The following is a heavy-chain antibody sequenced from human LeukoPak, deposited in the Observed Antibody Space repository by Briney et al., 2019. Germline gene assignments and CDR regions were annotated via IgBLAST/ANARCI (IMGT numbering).Heavy chain of an antibody. D-gene: IGHD2-2*01. J-gene: IGHJ3*01. Sequence: PGGSLRLSCAASGFRFSSHLMSWVRQVPGKGPEWVAKINEDGSQKYYVDSVKGRFTISRDNAENSLSLHMNSLRAEDTAVYYCARDQGYSTSVSCRGDAFDVWGQGSMVSVSA. CDR1: GFRFSSHL. V-gene: IGHV3-7*01. CDR3: ARDQGYSTSVSCRGDAFDV. CDR2: INEDGSQK.